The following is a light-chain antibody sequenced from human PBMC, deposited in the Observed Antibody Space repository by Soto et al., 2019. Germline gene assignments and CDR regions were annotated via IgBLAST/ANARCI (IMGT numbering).Light chain of an antibody. CDR1: SSDVGCHDY. V-gene: IGLV2-14*01. Sequence: QSALTQPASVSGSPGQSITISCNGTSSDVGCHDYVSWYQQHPGKAPKLTIFEVSNRPSGVSNRFSGSKSGNTASLTISGLQAEDEADYYCSSYTDSNSFYVFGSGTKLTVL. J-gene: IGLJ1*01. CDR3: SSYTDSNSFYV. CDR2: EVS.